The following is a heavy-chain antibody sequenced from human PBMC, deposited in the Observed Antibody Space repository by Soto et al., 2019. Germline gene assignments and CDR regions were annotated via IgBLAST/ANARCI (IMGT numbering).Heavy chain of an antibody. CDR2: ISYDGSNK. V-gene: IGHV3-30-3*01. D-gene: IGHD3-22*01. Sequence: GGSLRLSCAASGFTFSSYAMHWVRQAPGKGLEWVAVISYDGSNKYYADSVKGRFTISRDNSKNTLYLQMNSLRAEDTAVYYCARDGSSGYQIDYWGQGTLVTVSS. CDR1: GFTFSSYA. J-gene: IGHJ4*02. CDR3: ARDGSSGYQIDY.